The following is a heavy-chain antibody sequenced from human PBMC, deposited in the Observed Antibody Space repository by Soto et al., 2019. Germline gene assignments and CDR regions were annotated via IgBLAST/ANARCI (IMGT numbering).Heavy chain of an antibody. J-gene: IGHJ4*02. Sequence: QVQLQESGPGLVKPSGTLSLTCAVSGGSFTSNNWWTWVRQLPGQGLEWIGDIYRTGSTNYNPSLKSRVTISLDKTENQFSLKVTSLTAADTAVYYCASRDPGTSVDYWGQGTLVTVSS. D-gene: IGHD1-7*01. V-gene: IGHV4-4*02. CDR1: GGSFTSNNW. CDR3: ASRDPGTSVDY. CDR2: IYRTGST.